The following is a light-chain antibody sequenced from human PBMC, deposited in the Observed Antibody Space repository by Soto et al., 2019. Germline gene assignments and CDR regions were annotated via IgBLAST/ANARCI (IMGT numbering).Light chain of an antibody. Sequence: QSVLTQPPSVSAAPGQKVTISCSGSSSNTGNNYVSWYQQLPGTAPKLLIYDNNKRPSGIPDRFSGSKSGTSATLGISGLRTGDEADYYCGSWDTSLSAMVFGGGTKLTVL. V-gene: IGLV1-51*01. CDR3: GSWDTSLSAMV. J-gene: IGLJ2*01. CDR2: DNN. CDR1: SSNTGNNY.